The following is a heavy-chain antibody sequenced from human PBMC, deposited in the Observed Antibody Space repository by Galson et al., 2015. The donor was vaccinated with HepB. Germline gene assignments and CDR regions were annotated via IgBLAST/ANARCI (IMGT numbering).Heavy chain of an antibody. CDR3: ARDPLEMATITGVGSTVDYGMDV. CDR2: IWYDGSNK. V-gene: IGHV3-33*08. CDR1: GFTFSSYG. D-gene: IGHD5-24*01. J-gene: IGHJ6*02. Sequence: SLRLSCAASGFTFSSYGMHWVRQAPGKGLEWVAVIWYDGSNKYYADSVKGRFTISRDNSKNTLYLQMNSLRAEDTAVYYCARDPLEMATITGVGSTVDYGMDVWGQGTTVTVSS.